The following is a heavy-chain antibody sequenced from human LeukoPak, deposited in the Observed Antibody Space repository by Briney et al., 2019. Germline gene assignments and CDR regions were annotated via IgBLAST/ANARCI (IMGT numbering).Heavy chain of an antibody. J-gene: IGHJ4*02. V-gene: IGHV3-74*01. Sequence: GGSLRLSCAASGFTFSNYWMHWVRQAPGKGLVWVSRINSDGNSTSYADSVKGRFTISRDNAKNTLYLQINSLRAEDTAVYYCARDLSYDFWCGYYMEDWGQGTLVTVSS. CDR1: GFTFSNYW. CDR2: INSDGNST. CDR3: ARDLSYDFWCGYYMED. D-gene: IGHD3-3*01.